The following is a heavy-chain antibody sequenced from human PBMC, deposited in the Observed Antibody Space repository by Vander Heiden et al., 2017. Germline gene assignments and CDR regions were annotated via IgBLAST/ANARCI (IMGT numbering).Heavy chain of an antibody. V-gene: IGHV3-21*01. CDR1: GFTFSTYN. CDR3: GRCDPYCQQGRVDC. CDR2: ISSSSASI. D-gene: IGHD2-21*02. Sequence: EVQLVESGGGLVTPGGSLRLSCAASGFTFSTYNMKWVRQAPGKGLEWVSSISSSSASIHYADSVKGRFTVSRDNAKNALYLQLNSLRTEDTAVYYCGRCDPYCQQGRVDCWGQGTLVTVSS. J-gene: IGHJ4*02.